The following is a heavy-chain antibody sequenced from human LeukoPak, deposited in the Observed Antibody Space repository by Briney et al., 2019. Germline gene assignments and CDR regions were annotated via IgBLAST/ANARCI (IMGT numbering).Heavy chain of an antibody. D-gene: IGHD6-13*01. CDR3: AKDRYSGLNTIDY. CDR1: GFTFSSYG. J-gene: IGHJ4*02. CDR2: ISYDGSKK. V-gene: IGHV3-30*18. Sequence: GGSLRLSCAASGFTFSSYGMHWVRQAPGKGLEWVAVISYDGSKKFYADSVKGRFTISRDNSKSTLYLQMNSLRAEDTAVYYCAKDRYSGLNTIDYWGQGTLVTVSS.